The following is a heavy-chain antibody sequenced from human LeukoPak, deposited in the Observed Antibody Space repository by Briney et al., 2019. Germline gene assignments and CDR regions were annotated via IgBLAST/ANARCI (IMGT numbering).Heavy chain of an antibody. J-gene: IGHJ4*02. CDR3: ASRAVYGAYPYYFDS. CDR1: GYSFTRYW. Sequence: GESLKISCKGSGYSFTRYWIGWVHQMPGKGLEWMGIIYPGDSDTRYSPSFQGQVTISADKSTAYLQWTSLKASDTAMYYCASRAVYGAYPYYFDSWGQGTLVTVSS. D-gene: IGHD4-17*01. CDR2: IYPGDSDT. V-gene: IGHV5-51*07.